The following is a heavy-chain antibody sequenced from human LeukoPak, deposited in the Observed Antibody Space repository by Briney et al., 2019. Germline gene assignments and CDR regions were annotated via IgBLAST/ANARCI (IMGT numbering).Heavy chain of an antibody. J-gene: IGHJ5*02. CDR3: ARDRSWRTYNWFDP. V-gene: IGHV1-3*01. D-gene: IGHD1-1*01. Sequence: GPVKVSCKASGYTFTSYAMHWVRQAPGQRLEWMGWINAGDGNTKYSQKSQGRVTITRDTSASTAYMELSSLRSEDTAVYYCARDRSWRTYNWFDPWGQGTLVTVSS. CDR1: GYTFTSYA. CDR2: INAGDGNT.